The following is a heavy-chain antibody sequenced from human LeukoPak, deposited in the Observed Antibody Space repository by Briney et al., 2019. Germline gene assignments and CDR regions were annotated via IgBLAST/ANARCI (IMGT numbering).Heavy chain of an antibody. V-gene: IGHV3-74*01. D-gene: IGHD3-16*01. CDR2: IHSDGGST. J-gene: IGHJ3*02. CDR3: ARVWGSDAFDI. CDR1: GFTFSHYW. Sequence: GGSLRLSCAASGFTFSHYWMQWVRQAPGKGLVWGSRIHSDGGSTTYADSVKGRFTISRDNAMNTLYLQMNSLRAEDTAEYYCARVWGSDAFDIWGQGTMVTVSS.